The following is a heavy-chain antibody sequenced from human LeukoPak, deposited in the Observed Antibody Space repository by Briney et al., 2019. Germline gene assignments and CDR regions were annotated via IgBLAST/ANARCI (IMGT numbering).Heavy chain of an antibody. Sequence: SETLSLTCTVSGGSISSYYWSWIRQPPGKGLEWIGYIYYSGSTNYNPSLKSRVTISVDTSKNQFSLKLSSVTAADTAVYYCAREYSSSSWGAVYYFDYWGQGTLVTVSS. J-gene: IGHJ4*02. CDR1: GGSISSYY. CDR3: AREYSSSSWGAVYYFDY. D-gene: IGHD6-6*01. V-gene: IGHV4-59*12. CDR2: IYYSGST.